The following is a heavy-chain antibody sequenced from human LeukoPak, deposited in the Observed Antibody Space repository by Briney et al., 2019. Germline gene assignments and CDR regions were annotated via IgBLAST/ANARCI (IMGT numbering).Heavy chain of an antibody. Sequence: SGPALVKPTQTLTLTCTFSGFSLSTSGMCVSWIRQPPGKALEWLARIDWDDDKYYSTSLKTRLTISKDTSNNQVVLTMTNMDPVDTATYYCARLTIAAAWYYFDYWRQGTLVTVSS. CDR3: ARLTIAAAWYYFDY. D-gene: IGHD6-13*01. V-gene: IGHV2-70*11. J-gene: IGHJ4*02. CDR1: GFSLSTSGMC. CDR2: IDWDDDK.